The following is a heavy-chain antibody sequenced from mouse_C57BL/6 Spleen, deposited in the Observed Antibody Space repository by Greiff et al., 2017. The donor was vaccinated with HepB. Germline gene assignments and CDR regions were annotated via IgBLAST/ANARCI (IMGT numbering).Heavy chain of an antibody. V-gene: IGHV1-82*01. J-gene: IGHJ2*01. CDR1: GYAFSSSW. CDR3: ARSRSSGVDY. CDR2: IYPGDGDT. Sequence: QVQLKQSGPELVKPGASVKISCKASGYAFSSSWMNWVKQRPGKGLEWIGRIYPGDGDTNYNGKFKGKATLTADKSSSTAYMQLSSLTSEDSAVYFCARSRSSGVDYWGQSTTLTVSS. D-gene: IGHD3-2*02.